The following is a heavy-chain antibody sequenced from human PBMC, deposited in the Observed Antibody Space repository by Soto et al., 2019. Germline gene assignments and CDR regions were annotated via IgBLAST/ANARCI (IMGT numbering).Heavy chain of an antibody. D-gene: IGHD2-21*01. CDR3: TRDVVFDY. V-gene: IGHV1-18*04. CDR2: ISVYNGNT. J-gene: IGHJ4*01. CDR1: GYTFTNYG. Sequence: QVQLVQSGAEVKKPGASVKVSCKASGYTFTNYGFSWVRQAPGQGLEWVGWISVYNGNTQYAQKLQGRVTMTTDTSTSTAYMELRSLRSDDSAIYYCTRDVVFDYWGQGTLVTVSS.